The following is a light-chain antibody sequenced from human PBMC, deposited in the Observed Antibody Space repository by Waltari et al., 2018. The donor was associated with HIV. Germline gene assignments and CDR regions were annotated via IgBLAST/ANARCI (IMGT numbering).Light chain of an antibody. V-gene: IGLV2-14*01. CDR3: SSYTSSTWV. Sequence: QSALTQPVSVSGSPGQSITISCTGTSSDVGGYNYVSWYQQRPGKAPKLMIYDVSKRPSGVSNRFSGSKSGNTATLTISGLQAEDEADYYCSSYTSSTWVFGGGTKLTVL. CDR1: SSDVGGYNY. CDR2: DVS. J-gene: IGLJ3*02.